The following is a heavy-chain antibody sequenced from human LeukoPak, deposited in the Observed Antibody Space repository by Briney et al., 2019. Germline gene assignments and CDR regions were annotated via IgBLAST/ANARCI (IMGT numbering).Heavy chain of an antibody. CDR2: IRYDGSNK. Sequence: GGSLRLSCAASGFTFSSYWMSWVRQAPGKGLEWVAFIRYDGSNKNYADSVKGRFTISRDNSKNTLYLQMNSLRAEDTAVYYCAKDLGAAAAGSQGDYWGQGTLVTVSS. J-gene: IGHJ4*02. CDR3: AKDLGAAAAGSQGDY. CDR1: GFTFSSYW. D-gene: IGHD6-13*01. V-gene: IGHV3-30*02.